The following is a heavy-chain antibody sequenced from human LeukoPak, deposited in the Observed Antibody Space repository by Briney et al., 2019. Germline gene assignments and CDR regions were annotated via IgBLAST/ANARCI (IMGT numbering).Heavy chain of an antibody. CDR3: TEGGPWSDFDY. V-gene: IGHV3-23*01. Sequence: GGAMRLFCAVSGFIFNNYAMSWVRQAPGKGLEWVSGISTSGGSIYYADSVKGRLTGSRDNSKNTLYLQMNSLRAEDTAVYYCTEGGPWSDFDYWGQGTLVTVSS. D-gene: IGHD3-3*01. CDR1: GFIFNNYA. J-gene: IGHJ4*02. CDR2: ISTSGGSI.